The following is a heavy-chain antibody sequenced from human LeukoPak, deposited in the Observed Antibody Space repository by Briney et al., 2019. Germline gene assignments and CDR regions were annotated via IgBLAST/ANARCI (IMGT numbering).Heavy chain of an antibody. J-gene: IGHJ3*02. D-gene: IGHD2-15*01. CDR2: IIPIFGTA. V-gene: IGHV1-69*06. CDR3: ARDPCALGYCSGGSCYCAFDI. Sequence: GSSVKVSCKASGGTFSSYAISWVRQAPGQGLEWMGGIIPIFGTANYAQKFQGRVTITADKSTNTAYMELSSLRSEDTAVYYCARDPCALGYCSGGSCYCAFDIWGQGTMVTVSS. CDR1: GGTFSSYA.